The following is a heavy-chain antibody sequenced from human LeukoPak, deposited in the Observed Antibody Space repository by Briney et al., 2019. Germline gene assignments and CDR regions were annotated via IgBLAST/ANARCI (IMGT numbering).Heavy chain of an antibody. J-gene: IGHJ4*02. V-gene: IGHV3-53*01. CDR1: GFTVSSNY. Sequence: GGSLRLSCAASGFTVSSNYMNWVRQAPGKGLEWVSVIYSGGSTYYADSVKGRFTISRDNSKNTLYLQMNSLRAEDTAVYYCARVPLMDGYSYFDYWGQGTLVTVSS. CDR3: ARVPLMDGYSYFDY. CDR2: IYSGGST. D-gene: IGHD5-24*01.